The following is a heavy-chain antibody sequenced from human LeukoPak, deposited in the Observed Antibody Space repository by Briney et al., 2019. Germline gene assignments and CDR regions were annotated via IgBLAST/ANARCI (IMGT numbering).Heavy chain of an antibody. CDR3: ARGSAVVVPAAILGHFDY. CDR1: GGSISSSSYY. Sequence: SETLSLTCTVSGGSISSSSYYWGWIRQPPGKGLEWIGSIYYSGSTYYNPSLKSRVTISVDTTKNQFSLKLSSVTAADTAVYYCARGSAVVVPAAILGHFDYWGQGTLVTVSS. J-gene: IGHJ4*02. D-gene: IGHD2-2*02. V-gene: IGHV4-39*07. CDR2: IYYSGST.